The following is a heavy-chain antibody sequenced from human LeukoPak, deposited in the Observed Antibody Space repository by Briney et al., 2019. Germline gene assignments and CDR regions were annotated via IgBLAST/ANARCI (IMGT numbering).Heavy chain of an antibody. CDR1: GGSISSYY. CDR3: ARQYTEWGVGAFDI. CDR2: IYYSGST. J-gene: IGHJ3*02. Sequence: SETLSLTCTVSGGSISSYYWSWIRQPPGKGLEWIGYIYYSGSTNYNPSLKSRVTISVDTSKNQFSLKLSSVTAADTAVYYCARQYTEWGVGAFDIWGQGTMVTVSS. V-gene: IGHV4-59*08. D-gene: IGHD2-8*01.